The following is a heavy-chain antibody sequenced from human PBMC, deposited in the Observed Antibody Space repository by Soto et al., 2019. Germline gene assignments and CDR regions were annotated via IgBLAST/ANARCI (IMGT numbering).Heavy chain of an antibody. Sequence: SETLSLTCTVSGGSVSGYYWSWIRQPPGRGLEWIGFIYYAGSTKYNPSLNSRVTISVDTSKNQFSLKLSSVTAADTAVYYCARGRDGYNSWIWFDPWGQGTLVTSPQ. J-gene: IGHJ5*02. CDR3: ARGRDGYNSWIWFDP. CDR2: IYYAGST. D-gene: IGHD5-12*01. CDR1: GGSVSGYY. V-gene: IGHV4-59*02.